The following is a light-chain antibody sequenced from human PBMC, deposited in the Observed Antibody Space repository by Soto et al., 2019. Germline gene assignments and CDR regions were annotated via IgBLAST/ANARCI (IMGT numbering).Light chain of an antibody. CDR1: QSISSW. Sequence: IHMTPSPFPLSASLGDKVTLTFRASQSISSWLAWDQQKPGQAPKLLIYKASTLQSGVPSRFSGSGSGTEFTLAISSLQPDDSATYYCQQYNDNWTFGQGTKV. J-gene: IGKJ1*01. CDR2: KAS. CDR3: QQYNDNWT. V-gene: IGKV1-5*03.